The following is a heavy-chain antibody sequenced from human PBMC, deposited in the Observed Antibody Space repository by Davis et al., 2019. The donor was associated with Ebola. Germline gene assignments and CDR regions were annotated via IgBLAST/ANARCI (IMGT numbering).Heavy chain of an antibody. D-gene: IGHD6-13*01. CDR1: GGSFSGYY. Sequence: SQTPSLTRAVYGGSFSGYYWSWIRQPPGKGLEWIGYIYYSGSTNYNPSLKSRVTISVDTSKNQFSLKLSSVTAADTAVYYCARASSSSWYLGYFDLWGRGTLVTVSS. V-gene: IGHV4-59*01. CDR3: ARASSSSWYLGYFDL. J-gene: IGHJ2*01. CDR2: IYYSGST.